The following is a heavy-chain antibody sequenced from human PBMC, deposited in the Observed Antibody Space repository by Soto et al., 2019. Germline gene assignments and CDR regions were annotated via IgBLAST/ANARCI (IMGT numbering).Heavy chain of an antibody. CDR2: MNPNSGNT. J-gene: IGHJ4*02. D-gene: IGHD6-13*01. Sequence: HANKQGLEWMGWMNPNSGNTGYAQKFQGRVTMTRNTSISTAYMELSSLRSEDTAVYYCAIQAAALGNDYRVRGTLVT. V-gene: IGHV1-8*01. CDR3: AIQAAALGNDY.